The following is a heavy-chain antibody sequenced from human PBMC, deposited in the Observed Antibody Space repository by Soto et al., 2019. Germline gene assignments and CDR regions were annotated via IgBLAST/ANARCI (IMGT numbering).Heavy chain of an antibody. J-gene: IGHJ4*02. CDR2: ISDYNGNT. Sequence: QVQLVQSGAEVKKPGASVKVSCKASGYTFTSYGISWVRQAPGQGLEGMGWISDYNGNTKYAQKLQGRVTMTTDTSTSTAYMELSSLRSDDTAVYYCEIDAAIGMNDYWGQGTLVTVSS. V-gene: IGHV1-18*01. CDR1: GYTFTSYG. D-gene: IGHD1-20*01. CDR3: EIDAAIGMNDY.